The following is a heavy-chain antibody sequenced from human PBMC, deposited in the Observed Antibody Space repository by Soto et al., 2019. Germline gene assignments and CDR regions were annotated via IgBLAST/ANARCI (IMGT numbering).Heavy chain of an antibody. J-gene: IGHJ4*02. Sequence: ASVKVSCKASGYTFTSYGISWVRQAPGQGLEWMGWISAYNGNTNYAQKLQGRVTMTTDTSTSTAYMELRSLRSDDTAVYYCARGNYGYYDFWSGYSHFDYWGQGTLVTVSS. V-gene: IGHV1-18*01. D-gene: IGHD3-3*01. CDR1: GYTFTSYG. CDR3: ARGNYGYYDFWSGYSHFDY. CDR2: ISAYNGNT.